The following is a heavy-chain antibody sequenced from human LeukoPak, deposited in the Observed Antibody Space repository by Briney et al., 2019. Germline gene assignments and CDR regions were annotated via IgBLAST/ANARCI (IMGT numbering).Heavy chain of an antibody. CDR3: ARSGYYDSSGYPFDY. CDR1: GGTFSSYA. CDR2: IIPIFGIA. Sequence: SVKVSCKASGGTFSSYAISWVRQAPGQGLEWMGRIIPIFGIANYAQKFQGRVTITADKSTGTAYMELSSLRSEDTAVYYCARSGYYDSSGYPFDYWGQGTLVTVSS. J-gene: IGHJ4*02. V-gene: IGHV1-69*04. D-gene: IGHD3-22*01.